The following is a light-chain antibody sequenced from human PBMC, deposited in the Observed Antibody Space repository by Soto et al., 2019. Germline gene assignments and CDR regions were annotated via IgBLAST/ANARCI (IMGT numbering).Light chain of an antibody. CDR1: SSNIGAGYD. Sequence: QSVLTQPPSVSGAPGQRVTISCTGSSSNIGAGYDVHWYQQLPGTAPKLLIYGNSNRPSGVPDRFSGSKSGTSASLAITGLQAEDEADYYCQSYDRSLSGYVLGTRTKV. J-gene: IGLJ1*01. CDR3: QSYDRSLSGYV. CDR2: GNS. V-gene: IGLV1-40*01.